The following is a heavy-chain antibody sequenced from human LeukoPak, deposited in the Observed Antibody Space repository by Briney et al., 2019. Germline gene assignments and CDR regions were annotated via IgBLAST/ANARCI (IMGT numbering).Heavy chain of an antibody. D-gene: IGHD3-3*01. CDR3: AREGDDFRSGTRFDY. V-gene: IGHV1-69*13. CDR2: IIPIFGTA. Sequence: SVKVSCKASGYTFTSYGISWVRQAPGQGLEWMGGIIPIFGTANYAQKFQGRVTITADESTSTAYMELSSLRSEDTAVYYCAREGDDFRSGTRFDYWGQGTLVTVSS. J-gene: IGHJ4*02. CDR1: GYTFTSYG.